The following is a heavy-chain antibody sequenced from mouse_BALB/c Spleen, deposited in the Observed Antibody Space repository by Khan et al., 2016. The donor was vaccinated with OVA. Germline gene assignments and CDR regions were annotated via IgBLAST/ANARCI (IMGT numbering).Heavy chain of an antibody. V-gene: IGHV9-1*02. D-gene: IGHD1-1*01. Sequence: QIQLVQSGPELKKPGETVKISCKASGYTFKNYGMNWVKQAPGKGLKWMGWINTYSGEATYADDFKGRFAFSLETSASTAYLQINNLKNEDMATYFCARRDYYGGSYYVSDYWGQGTSVTVSS. CDR1: GYTFKNYG. J-gene: IGHJ4*01. CDR2: INTYSGEA. CDR3: ARRDYYGGSYYVSDY.